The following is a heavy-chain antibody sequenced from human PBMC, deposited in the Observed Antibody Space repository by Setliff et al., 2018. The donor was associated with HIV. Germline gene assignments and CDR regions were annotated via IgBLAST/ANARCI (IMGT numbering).Heavy chain of an antibody. CDR3: ARGARLLAGYSDRWDYYYMGV. J-gene: IGHJ6*03. CDR2: INYRGNT. Sequence: PSETLSLTCTVSGGSISTSRYYWGWIRQPPGKGLEWIGSINYRGNTYYNPSLTSRAAIFVDTSKNQISLKLSSVTAADTAVYYCARGARLLAGYSDRWDYYYMGVWGKGTTVTVSS. D-gene: IGHD6-13*01. V-gene: IGHV4-39*01. CDR1: GGSISTSRYY.